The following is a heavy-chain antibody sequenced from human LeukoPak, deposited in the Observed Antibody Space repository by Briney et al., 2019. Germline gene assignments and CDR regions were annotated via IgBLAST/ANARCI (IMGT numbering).Heavy chain of an antibody. CDR1: GFTFSRYT. CDR3: PRGSEWDLLGSCDR. D-gene: IGHD1-26*01. V-gene: IGHV3-48*04. J-gene: IGHJ5*02. Sequence: PGGSLRLSCAASGFTFSRYTMNWVRQAPGKGLEWVSYISSSGSTKYYADSVKGRFTISRDNAKNSLYLRMNSLRVEDTAVYYCPRGSEWDLLGSCDRWGQGTLVTVSS. CDR2: ISSSGSTK.